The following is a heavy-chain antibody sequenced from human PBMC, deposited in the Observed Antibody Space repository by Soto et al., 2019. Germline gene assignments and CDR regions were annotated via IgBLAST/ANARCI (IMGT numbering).Heavy chain of an antibody. D-gene: IGHD3-22*01. V-gene: IGHV4-31*03. CDR2: IYYSGST. J-gene: IGHJ4*02. CDR1: AGLPSPEGSH. Sequence: SETRRLPCSVSAGLPSPEGSHLCCIRQHPAKGLEWIGCIYYSGSTYYNPSLKSRVTISVDTSKNQFSLKLSSVTAADTAVYYWARSSGYYLLFDYWGQGTLVTVS. CDR3: ARSSGYYLLFDY.